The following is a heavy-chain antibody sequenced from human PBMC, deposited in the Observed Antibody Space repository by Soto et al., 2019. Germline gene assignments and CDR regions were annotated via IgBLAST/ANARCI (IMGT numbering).Heavy chain of an antibody. CDR3: AREGQRGVTNDDDD. J-gene: IGHJ4*02. CDR2: INHSGST. Sequence: SETLSLTCAVYGGSFSGYYWGWIRQPPGKGLEWIGEINHSGSTNYNPSLKSRVTISVDTSKNQFSLKLSSVTAADTAVYYCAREGQRGVTNDDDDWGQGTLVTVSS. CDR1: GGSFSGYY. D-gene: IGHD4-17*01. V-gene: IGHV4-34*01.